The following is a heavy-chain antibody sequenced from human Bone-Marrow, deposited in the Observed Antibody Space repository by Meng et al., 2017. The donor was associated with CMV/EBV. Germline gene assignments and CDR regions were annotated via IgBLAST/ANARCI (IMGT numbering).Heavy chain of an antibody. CDR2: INPDSGGT. V-gene: IGHV1-2*02. J-gene: IGHJ4*02. D-gene: IGHD3-3*01. CDR1: GYTFTDYF. Sequence: ASVKVSCKASGYTFTDYFVHWVRQAPGQGLEWMGWINPDSGGTNYAQKFQGRVTMTRDTSINTAYMEVRRLRSDDTAVYYCARAEVLRFLEWFFPPPDYWGQGPLVTVSS. CDR3: ARAEVLRFLEWFFPPPDY.